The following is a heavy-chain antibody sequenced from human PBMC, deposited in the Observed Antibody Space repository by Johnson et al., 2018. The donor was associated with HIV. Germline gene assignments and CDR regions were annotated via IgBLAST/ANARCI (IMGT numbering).Heavy chain of an antibody. CDR1: GFTFSSYA. J-gene: IGHJ3*02. V-gene: IGHV3-23*04. CDR3: ARAPKQGFRDFAGGAFDI. Sequence: VQLVESGGGLVQPGGSLRLSCAASGFTFSSYAMSWVRQAPGKGLEWVSFISGGDDDTYYADSVKGRFTISRDNSKNTVYLQMNSLRVEDTALYYCARAPKQGFRDFAGGAFDIWGQGTMVTVSS. CDR2: ISGGDDDT. D-gene: IGHD2-21*02.